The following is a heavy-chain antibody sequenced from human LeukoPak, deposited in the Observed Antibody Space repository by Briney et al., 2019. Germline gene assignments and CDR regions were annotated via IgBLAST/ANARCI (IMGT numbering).Heavy chain of an antibody. V-gene: IGHV4-59*01. CDR1: GGSIKTYY. CDR3: VRDQSEFDS. Sequence: SETLSLTCSVSGGSIKTYYWTWIRQPPGKGLECIGYIHYSGSTDSNPSLMGRVTISLDTSKSQFSLELRSVTAADTAVYYCVRDQSEFDSWGQGTVVTVSS. CDR2: IHYSGST. J-gene: IGHJ4*02.